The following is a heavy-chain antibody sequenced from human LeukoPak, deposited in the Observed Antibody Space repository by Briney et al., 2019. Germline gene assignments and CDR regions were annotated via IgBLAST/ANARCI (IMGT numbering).Heavy chain of an antibody. CDR3: TRNGQDDFDY. V-gene: IGHV3-49*04. Sequence: GGSLRLSCTTSGSSFEMVATRWGRQPAGKGLEWVGFIRRRAYGGAAEYAASVKGRFIISTDHSKSTAYLQMNSLKTEDTAVYYCTRNGQDDFDYWGQGTRVIVSP. CDR1: GSSFEMVA. J-gene: IGHJ4*02. CDR2: IRRRAYGGAA.